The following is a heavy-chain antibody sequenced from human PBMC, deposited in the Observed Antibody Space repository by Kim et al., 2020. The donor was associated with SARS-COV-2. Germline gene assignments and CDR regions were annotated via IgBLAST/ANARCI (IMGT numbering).Heavy chain of an antibody. Sequence: GGSLRLSCTASGFTFGDYAMSWFRQAPGKGLEWVGFIRSKAYGGTTEYAASVKGRFTISRDDSKSIAYLQMNSLKTEDTAVYYCTGGDVVVPAATPYYYGMDVWGQGTTVTVSS. V-gene: IGHV3-49*03. J-gene: IGHJ6*02. CDR1: GFTFGDYA. CDR3: TGGDVVVPAATPYYYGMDV. CDR2: IRSKAYGGTT. D-gene: IGHD2-2*01.